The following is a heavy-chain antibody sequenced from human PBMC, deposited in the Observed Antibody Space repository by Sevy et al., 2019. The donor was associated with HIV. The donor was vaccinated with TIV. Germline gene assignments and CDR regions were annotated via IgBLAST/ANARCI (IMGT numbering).Heavy chain of an antibody. CDR2: VKRDGSEK. J-gene: IGHJ6*02. Sequence: GGSLRLSCAASGFTFSNYWMSWVRQAPAKGLEWVANVKRDGSEKYYVASVKGRFTISRDNAKNSLHLQMNSLRAEDTAVYYCAEDCSSTKCLWGLDVWGQGTTVTVSS. V-gene: IGHV3-7*03. D-gene: IGHD2-2*01. CDR1: GFTFSNYW. CDR3: AEDCSSTKCLWGLDV.